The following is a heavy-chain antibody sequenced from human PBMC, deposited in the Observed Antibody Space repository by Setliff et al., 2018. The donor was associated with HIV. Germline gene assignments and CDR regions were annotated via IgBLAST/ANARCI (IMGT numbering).Heavy chain of an antibody. V-gene: IGHV1-18*04. CDR1: GYTFNSYT. J-gene: IGHJ3*02. D-gene: IGHD3-9*01. CDR3: ARAPPPLRYFDWEPLDAFDI. CDR2: ISPYNGNT. Sequence: ASVMVSCKASGYTFNSYTISWLRQAPGQGLEWMGWISPYNGNTDYAQEMQGRLTMTTDTSTSTAYMDLESLTSDDTAVYYCARAPPPLRYFDWEPLDAFDIWGQGTMVTVSS.